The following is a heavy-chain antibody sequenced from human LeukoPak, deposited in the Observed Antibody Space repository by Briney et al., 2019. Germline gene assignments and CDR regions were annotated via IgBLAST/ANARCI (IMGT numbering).Heavy chain of an antibody. CDR1: GFTFSSYG. J-gene: IGHJ3*02. V-gene: IGHV3-30*18. CDR2: ISYDGSNK. CDR3: AKDLRDFWSGYSHDAFDI. D-gene: IGHD3-3*01. Sequence: GGSLRLSCAASGFTFSSYGMHWVRQAPGKGLEWVAVISYDGSNKYYADSVKGRLTISRDNSKNTLYLQMNSLRAEDTAVYYCAKDLRDFWSGYSHDAFDIWGQGTMVTVSS.